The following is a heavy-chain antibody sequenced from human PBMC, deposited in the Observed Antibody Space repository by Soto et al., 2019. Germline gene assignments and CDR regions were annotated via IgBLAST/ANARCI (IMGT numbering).Heavy chain of an antibody. CDR3: ARDSEMATYFDY. J-gene: IGHJ4*02. Sequence: LRLSCAASGFTFSSYWMHWVRQAPWKGLVWVSRINSDGSSTSYADSVKGRFTISRDNAKNTLYLQMNSLRAEDTAVYYCARDSEMATYFDYWGQGTPVTVSS. CDR2: INSDGSST. D-gene: IGHD5-12*01. CDR1: GFTFSSYW. V-gene: IGHV3-74*01.